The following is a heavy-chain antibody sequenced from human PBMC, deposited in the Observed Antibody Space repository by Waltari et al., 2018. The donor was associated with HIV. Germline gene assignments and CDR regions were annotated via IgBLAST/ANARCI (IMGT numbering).Heavy chain of an antibody. CDR1: GFTFSNYA. Sequence: EGQLLESGGGLVQPGGSLRLSCSAAGFTFSNYALSWVRQAPGKGLEWVSSISGSGGSTYYADSVKGRFTVSRDNSKDTLFLQMNSLRAEDTALYYCAKEGIIVITDAFDIWGQGTMVIVSS. D-gene: IGHD3-22*01. CDR2: ISGSGGST. V-gene: IGHV3-23*01. J-gene: IGHJ3*02. CDR3: AKEGIIVITDAFDI.